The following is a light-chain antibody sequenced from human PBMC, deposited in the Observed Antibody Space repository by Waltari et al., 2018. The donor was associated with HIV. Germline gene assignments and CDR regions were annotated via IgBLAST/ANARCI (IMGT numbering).Light chain of an antibody. CDR2: QDS. CDR3: QVWDNNNAV. Sequence: SYELTQPPSMSVSPGQTASITCSGEKLGDKYVCWYQQRPGQSPVMVMYQDSERPSGVPERFSGSISGNTASLTISGTQPLDEADYYCQVWDNNNAVFGGGTKLTVL. CDR1: KLGDKY. V-gene: IGLV3-1*01. J-gene: IGLJ2*01.